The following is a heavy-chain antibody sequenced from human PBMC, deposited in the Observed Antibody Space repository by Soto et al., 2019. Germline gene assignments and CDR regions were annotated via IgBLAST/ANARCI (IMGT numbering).Heavy chain of an antibody. D-gene: IGHD2-21*01. J-gene: IGHJ6*02. V-gene: IGHV1-8*01. CDR1: GNTFTSDA. CDR3: ASDLDGIDV. CDR2: MNPNSGNT. Sequence: ASVKVTCTDSGNTFTSDAITWERQATGQGLEWMGWMNPNSGNTGYAQKFQGRVTMTRNTSISTAYMELSSLRSEDTAVYYCASDLDGIDVCGQETMLILSS.